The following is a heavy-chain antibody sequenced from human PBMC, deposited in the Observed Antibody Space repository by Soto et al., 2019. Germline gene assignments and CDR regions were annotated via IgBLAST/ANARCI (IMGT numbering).Heavy chain of an antibody. J-gene: IGHJ6*02. CDR1: GYTFTSYG. V-gene: IGHV1-18*01. Sequence: VASVKVSCKASGYTFTSYGISWVRQAPGQGLEWMGWISAYNGNTNYAQKLQGRVTMTTDTSTSTAYMELRSLRSDDTAVYYCARDQPMVRGVGIYYYGMDVWGQGTTVTVSS. CDR2: ISAYNGNT. CDR3: ARDQPMVRGVGIYYYGMDV. D-gene: IGHD3-10*01.